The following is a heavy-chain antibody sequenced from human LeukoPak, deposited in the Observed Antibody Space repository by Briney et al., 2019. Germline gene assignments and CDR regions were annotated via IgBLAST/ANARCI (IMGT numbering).Heavy chain of an antibody. D-gene: IGHD1-26*01. V-gene: IGHV4-39*01. Sequence: SETLSLTCTVSGGSISSSSYYWGWVRQPPGKGLEWIGSIYYSGSTYYNPSLKSRVTISVDTSKNQFSLKLSSVTAADTAVYYCASVNSGSYPYYFDYWGQGALVTVSS. CDR1: GGSISSSSYY. CDR2: IYYSGST. CDR3: ASVNSGSYPYYFDY. J-gene: IGHJ4*02.